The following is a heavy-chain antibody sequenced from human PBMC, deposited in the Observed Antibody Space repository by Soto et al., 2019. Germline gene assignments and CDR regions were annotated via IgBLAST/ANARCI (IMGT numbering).Heavy chain of an antibody. Sequence: SETLSLTCTVSGGSISSGGYYWSWIRQHPGKGLEWIGYIYYSGSTYYNPSLKSRVTISVDTSKNQFSLKLSSVTAADTAVYYRARDAGGSWFDYNWFDPWGQGTLVTGSS. CDR1: GGSISSGGYY. J-gene: IGHJ5*02. D-gene: IGHD6-13*01. V-gene: IGHV4-31*03. CDR3: ARDAGGSWFDYNWFDP. CDR2: IYYSGST.